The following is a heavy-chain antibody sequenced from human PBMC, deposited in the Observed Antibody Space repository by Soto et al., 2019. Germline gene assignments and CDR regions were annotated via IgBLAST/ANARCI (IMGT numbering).Heavy chain of an antibody. D-gene: IGHD1-26*01. J-gene: IGHJ4*02. V-gene: IGHV4-59*08. CDR1: GGSISSYY. CDR2: IYYSGST. Sequence: QVQLQESGPGLVKPSETLSLTCTVSGGSISSYYWSWIRQPTGKGLEWIGYIYYSGSTNYNPSLKSRVTISVDTTKNQFSLKLSSVTAADTAVYYCARRWGAAFDYWGQGTLVTVSS. CDR3: ARRWGAAFDY.